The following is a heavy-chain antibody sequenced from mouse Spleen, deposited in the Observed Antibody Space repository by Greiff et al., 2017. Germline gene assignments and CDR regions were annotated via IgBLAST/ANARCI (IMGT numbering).Heavy chain of an antibody. CDR2: IDPANGNT. D-gene: IGHD1-2*01. CDR1: GFTIKNTY. CDR3: AREGEYYGLFAY. V-gene: IGHV14-3*01. Sequence: VQLQQSVAELVRPGASVKLSCTASGFTIKNTYMHWVKQRPEQGLEWIGMIDPANGNTKYAPKFQGKATITADTSSNTAYLQLSSLTSEDTAIYYCAREGEYYGLFAYWGQGTLVTVSA. J-gene: IGHJ3*01.